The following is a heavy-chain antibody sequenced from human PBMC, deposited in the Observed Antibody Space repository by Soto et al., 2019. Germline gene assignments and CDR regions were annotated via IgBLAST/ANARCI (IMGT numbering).Heavy chain of an antibody. D-gene: IGHD3-10*01. CDR3: AKEAGDH. CDR1: GGTFNTYA. V-gene: IGHV1-69*01. Sequence: QMQLVQSGAEVKERGSSVKISCKTSGGTFNTYALTWVRQAPGQGLEWIGGIIPIFGIKNVAQRFQGRVKINADESLTTAYMARTSLRSDDTAVYYCAKEAGDHWGQGTLVTVSS. CDR2: IIPIFGIK. J-gene: IGHJ4*02.